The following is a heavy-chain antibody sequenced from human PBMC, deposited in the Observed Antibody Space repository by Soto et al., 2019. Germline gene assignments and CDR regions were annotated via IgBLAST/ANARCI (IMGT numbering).Heavy chain of an antibody. D-gene: IGHD3-9*01. CDR1: GFTFSSYS. Sequence: GGSLRLSCAASGFTFSSYSMNWVRQAPGKGLEWVSYISSSSSTIYYADSVKGRFTISRDNAKNSLYLQMNSLRAEDTAVYYCAGARGLLRYSPLGIWGQGTLVTVSS. CDR3: AGARGLLRYSPLGI. V-gene: IGHV3-48*01. CDR2: ISSSSSTI. J-gene: IGHJ4*02.